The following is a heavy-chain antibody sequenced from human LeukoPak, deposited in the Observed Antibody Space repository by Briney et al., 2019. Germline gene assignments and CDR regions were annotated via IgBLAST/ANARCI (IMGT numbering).Heavy chain of an antibody. V-gene: IGHV4-59*08. CDR3: ARHRSVHYDAFDM. J-gene: IGHJ3*02. CDR1: GGSISSYY. Sequence: PSETLSLTCTVSGGSISSYYWSWIRQPPGKGLEWIGYIYYNGSTNYNPSLKSRVTISVDRSKNQFSLKLSSVTAADTAVYYCARHRSVHYDAFDMWGQGTMVTVSS. D-gene: IGHD1-1*01. CDR2: IYYNGST.